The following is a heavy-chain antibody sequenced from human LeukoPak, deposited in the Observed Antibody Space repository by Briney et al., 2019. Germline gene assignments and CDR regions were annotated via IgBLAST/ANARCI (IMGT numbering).Heavy chain of an antibody. J-gene: IGHJ4*02. D-gene: IGHD6-6*01. Sequence: PGGSLRLSCAASGFTFSSYEMNWVRQAPGKGLEWVSYISSSGRTIYYADSVKGRFTIARDNAKNSLYLQMSSLRVEDTAVYYWTRDPRHLDSWGQGTLVTVSS. CDR1: GFTFSSYE. CDR2: ISSSGRTI. CDR3: TRDPRHLDS. V-gene: IGHV3-48*03.